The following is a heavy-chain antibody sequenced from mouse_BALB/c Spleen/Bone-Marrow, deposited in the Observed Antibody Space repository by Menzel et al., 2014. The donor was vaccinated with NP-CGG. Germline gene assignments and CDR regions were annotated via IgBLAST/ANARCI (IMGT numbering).Heavy chain of an antibody. CDR2: INSDSSTI. J-gene: IGHJ3*01. CDR3: VREGIGAWFAY. V-gene: IGHV4-1*02. Sequence: EVQLVESGGGLVQPGGSLKLSCAASGFDFRSYWMNWVRQAPGKGLEWIGEINSDSSTINYSPSLMDKFIISRDNTKNTLYLQMSKVKAEDTGVYYCVREGIGAWFAYWGQGTLVTVSA. CDR1: GFDFRSYW. D-gene: IGHD1-1*02.